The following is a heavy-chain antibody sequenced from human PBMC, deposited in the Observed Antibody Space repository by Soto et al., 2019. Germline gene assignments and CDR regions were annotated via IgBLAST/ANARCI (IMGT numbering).Heavy chain of an antibody. CDR2: ITTNGGGT. V-gene: IGHV3-23*01. CDR3: ARREQSDYYYMDV. CDR1: GFTFSNYA. J-gene: IGHJ6*03. D-gene: IGHD6-19*01. Sequence: GGFLRLSCAASGFTFSNYAMSWVRQAPGKGLQWVSAITTNGGGTYYADSVKGRFTISRDNSKNTLYLQMGSLRAEDMAVYYCARREQSDYYYMDVWGKGTSVNVSS.